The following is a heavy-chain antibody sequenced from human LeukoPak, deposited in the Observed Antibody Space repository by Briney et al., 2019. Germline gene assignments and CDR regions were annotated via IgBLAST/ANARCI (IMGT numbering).Heavy chain of an antibody. V-gene: IGHV1-2*02. Sequence: ASVKVSCKASGYTFTGYYMHWVRQAPGQGLEWMGWINPNSGGTNYAQKFQGRVTMTRDTSTSTVYMELSSLRSEDTAVYYCARDLGYSSSSPSGGAFDIWGQGTMVTVSS. CDR2: INPNSGGT. CDR1: GYTFTGYY. CDR3: ARDLGYSSSSPSGGAFDI. D-gene: IGHD6-6*01. J-gene: IGHJ3*02.